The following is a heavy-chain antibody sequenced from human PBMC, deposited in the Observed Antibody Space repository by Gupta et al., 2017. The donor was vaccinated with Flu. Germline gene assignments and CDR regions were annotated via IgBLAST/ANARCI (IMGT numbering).Heavy chain of an antibody. CDR2: SYPNTGGT. CDR3: ASISGSYRNDY. D-gene: IGHD1-26*01. J-gene: IGHJ4*02. V-gene: IGHV1-2*02. Sequence: HWVQKAPGKGLEWMGSSYPNTGGTIYAQKFQGRVTMTRDTSITTGYMKLSRMRTDDTAVYYCASISGSYRNDYWGQGTLVTVSS.